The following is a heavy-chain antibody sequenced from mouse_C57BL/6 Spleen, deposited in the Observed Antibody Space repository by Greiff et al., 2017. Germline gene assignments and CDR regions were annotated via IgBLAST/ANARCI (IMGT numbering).Heavy chain of an antibody. CDR1: GYTFTSYW. V-gene: IGHV1-80*01. Sequence: VQLQQSGAELVKPGASVKLSCKASGYTFTSYWMKWVKQRPGKGLEWIGKIYPGDGDTHYNGKFKGKATLTVDKSSSTAYMQLSSLTSEDSAVYCCARWDGRNFDDWGKGTTLTVSS. CDR3: ARWDGRNFDD. D-gene: IGHD1-1*01. J-gene: IGHJ2*01. CDR2: IYPGDGDT.